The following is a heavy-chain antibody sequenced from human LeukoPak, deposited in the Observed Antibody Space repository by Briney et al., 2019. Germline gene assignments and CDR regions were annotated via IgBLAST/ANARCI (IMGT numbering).Heavy chain of an antibody. CDR2: IYYSGST. D-gene: IGHD1-7*01. J-gene: IGHJ4*02. CDR1: GGSISSGSYY. V-gene: IGHV4-61*09. Sequence: SQTLSLTCTVSGGSISSGSYYWSWIRQPAGKGLEWIGYIYYSGSTNYNPSLKSRVTISVDTSKNQFSLKLSSVTAADTAVYYCARVSPGTTYFDYWGQGTLVTVSS. CDR3: ARVSPGTTYFDY.